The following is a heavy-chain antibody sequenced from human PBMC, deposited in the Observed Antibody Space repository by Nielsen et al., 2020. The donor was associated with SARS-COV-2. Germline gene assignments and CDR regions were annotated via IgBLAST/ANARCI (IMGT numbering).Heavy chain of an antibody. CDR1: GGSISSSSYY. J-gene: IGHJ6*02. CDR3: ARQWRNYYYGMDV. D-gene: IGHD5-12*01. V-gene: IGHV4-39*01. CDR2: IYYSGST. Sequence: SETLSLTCTVSGGSISSSSYYWGWIRQPPGKGLERIGSIYYSGSTYYNPSLKSRVTISVDTSKNQFSLKLSSVTAADTAVYYCARQWRNYYYGMDVWGQGTTVTVSS.